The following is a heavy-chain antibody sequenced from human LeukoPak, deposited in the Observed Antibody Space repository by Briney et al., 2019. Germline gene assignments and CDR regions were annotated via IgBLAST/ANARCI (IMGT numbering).Heavy chain of an antibody. Sequence: GCSLRLLCAASGFTLISYGMHCVRRAPGKGLEWGAVISYDGSNKYYAESVKVRFTISRDNSKNTLYLQLNSLRAEDTAVYYCAKAPAIGEDYYYNYGMAVWGQGTTVTVSS. CDR1: GFTLISYG. V-gene: IGHV3-30*18. CDR2: ISYDGSNK. CDR3: AKAPAIGEDYYYNYGMAV. D-gene: IGHD2-2*01. J-gene: IGHJ6*02.